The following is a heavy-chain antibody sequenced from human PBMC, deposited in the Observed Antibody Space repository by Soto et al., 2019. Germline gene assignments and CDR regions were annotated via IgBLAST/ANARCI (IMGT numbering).Heavy chain of an antibody. D-gene: IGHD1-26*01. CDR1: GFAFTNAW. Sequence: PGGSLRLSCAASGFAFTNAWMTWVRQAPGKALEWVGRIRSQIDGGTTDYAAPVKGRFTISRDDSKNTLYLQMNSLKTEDTAVYYCARDHMTSWSTIDYWGQGTLVTVS. V-gene: IGHV3-15*01. J-gene: IGHJ4*02. CDR2: IRSQIDGGTT. CDR3: ARDHMTSWSTIDY.